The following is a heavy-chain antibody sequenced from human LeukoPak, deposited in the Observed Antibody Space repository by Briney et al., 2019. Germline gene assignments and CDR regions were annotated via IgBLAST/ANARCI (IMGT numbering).Heavy chain of an antibody. V-gene: IGHV1-18*01. CDR2: ISAYNGNT. Sequence: ASVKVSFKASVYTFISYGLSWVRQAPGQGLEWMGWISAYNGNTNYAQKLQGRVTMTTDTSTSTAYMELRSLRSDDTAVYYCARDWGLGDLGRTYYYGMDVWGQGTTVTVSS. D-gene: IGHD3-16*01. CDR1: VYTFISYG. J-gene: IGHJ6*02. CDR3: ARDWGLGDLGRTYYYGMDV.